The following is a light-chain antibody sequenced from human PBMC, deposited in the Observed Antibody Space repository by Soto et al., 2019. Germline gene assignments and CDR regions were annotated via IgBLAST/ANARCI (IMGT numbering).Light chain of an antibody. J-gene: IGKJ4*01. V-gene: IGKV3-11*01. CDR3: QQRNSWSLT. CDR1: QSVSRY. Sequence: EIVLTQSPATLSLSPGERATLSCRTSQSVSRYLAWYQQKPGQAPRLLIYDSTDRATGLPARFSGSGSGTDFTLTINSLEPEDFAVYYCQQRNSWSLTFGGGTTVEIK. CDR2: DST.